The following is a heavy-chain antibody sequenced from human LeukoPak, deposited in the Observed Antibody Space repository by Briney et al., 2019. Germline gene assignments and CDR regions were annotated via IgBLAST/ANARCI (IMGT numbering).Heavy chain of an antibody. J-gene: IGHJ4*02. Sequence: GASVKVSCKASGYTFTSYAMNWVRQAPGQGLEWMGWINANTGNPTYAQGFTGRFVFSLDTSVSTAYLQISSLKAEDTAVYYCAIQPPDYYDSSPYYFDYWGQGTLVTVSS. CDR2: INANTGNP. CDR3: AIQPPDYYDSSPYYFDY. V-gene: IGHV7-4-1*02. D-gene: IGHD3-22*01. CDR1: GYTFTSYA.